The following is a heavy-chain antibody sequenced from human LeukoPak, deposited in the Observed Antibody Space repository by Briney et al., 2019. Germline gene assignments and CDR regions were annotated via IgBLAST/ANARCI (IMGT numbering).Heavy chain of an antibody. CDR1: GGSFSGYF. D-gene: IGHD4-17*01. J-gene: IGHJ5*02. CDR2: INHRATT. CDR3: ARDTTVTIDP. Sequence: PSETLSLTCAVYGGSFSGYFWSWIRQSPGKGLEWIGEINHRATTDYNPSLKSRVTLSVDTSKNQFSLKLTSVTAADTAVYYCARDTTVTIDPWGQGTLVTVSS. V-gene: IGHV4-34*10.